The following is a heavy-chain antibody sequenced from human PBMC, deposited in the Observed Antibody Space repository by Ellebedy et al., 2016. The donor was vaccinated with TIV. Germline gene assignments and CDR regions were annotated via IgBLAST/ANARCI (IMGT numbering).Heavy chain of an antibody. CDR3: ARAAWTWYIDL. V-gene: IGHV4-39*07. D-gene: IGHD1-1*01. Sequence: MPSETLSLTCTVSGGSIRSSTYYRAWIRQPPGKGLEWLGNIFFSGSAYYNTSLQSRITMSVDTSKTQFSLKLNSVTAADTAVYFCARAAWTWYIDLWGRGTPVKVSS. CDR2: IFFSGSA. J-gene: IGHJ2*01. CDR1: GGSIRSSTYY.